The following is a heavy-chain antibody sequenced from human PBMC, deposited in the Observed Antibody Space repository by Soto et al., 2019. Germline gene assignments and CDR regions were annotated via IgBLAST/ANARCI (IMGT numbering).Heavy chain of an antibody. J-gene: IGHJ5*02. CDR2: INAGNGNT. Sequence: QVQLVQSGAEVKKPGASVKVSCKASGYTFTSYALHWVRQAPGQRLEWMGWINAGNGNTKYSQKFYGRVTITSDTSGSTAYMVLSSLRSEDTAVYYCARGCSGGDAAWFDTWAQGPLVTVSS. CDR1: GYTFTSYA. D-gene: IGHD2-15*01. CDR3: ARGCSGGDAAWFDT. V-gene: IGHV1-3*01.